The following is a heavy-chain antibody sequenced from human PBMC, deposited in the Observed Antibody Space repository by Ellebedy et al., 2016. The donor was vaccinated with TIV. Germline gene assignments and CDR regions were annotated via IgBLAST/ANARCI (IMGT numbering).Heavy chain of an antibody. CDR1: GYTFTSYG. J-gene: IGHJ6*02. V-gene: IGHV1-8*02. CDR3: ARGPFMITFGGVIMDV. D-gene: IGHD3-16*02. Sequence: AASVKVSCKASGYTFTSYGFSWVRQAPGQGLEWMGRIIPMLGIANFAQKFQGRVTMTRNTSITTAFMELSSLRSEDTAVYYCARGPFMITFGGVIMDVWGQGTTVTVSS. CDR2: IIPMLGIA.